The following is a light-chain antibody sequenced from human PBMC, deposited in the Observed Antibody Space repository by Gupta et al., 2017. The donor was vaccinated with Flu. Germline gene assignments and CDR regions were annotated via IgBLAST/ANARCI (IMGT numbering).Light chain of an antibody. V-gene: IGKV3-11*01. J-gene: IGKJ4*01. CDR3: QQRNNWPLT. Sequence: EIVLTQSPAALSLPAGERATLSCRASQSVRDYLAWYHQRPGQSPRLLIYDASNRATDVPARFNASGSETDFTLTTSDLEPEDSGIYYCQQRNNWPLTFGGGTKVELK. CDR2: DAS. CDR1: QSVRDY.